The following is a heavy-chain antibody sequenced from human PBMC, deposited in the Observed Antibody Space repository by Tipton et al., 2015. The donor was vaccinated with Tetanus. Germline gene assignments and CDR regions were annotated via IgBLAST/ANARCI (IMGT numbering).Heavy chain of an antibody. Sequence: SLRLSCAASGFTFSSYTMHWVRQAPGKGLEWVSSINYSSSYIFYADSVKGRFTISRDNARNLLYLQVNSLRAEDTAVYYCARVADSAMVRPLDYWGQGTLVTVSS. CDR1: GFTFSSYT. CDR3: ARVADSAMVRPLDY. J-gene: IGHJ4*02. CDR2: INYSSSYI. V-gene: IGHV3-21*01. D-gene: IGHD5-18*01.